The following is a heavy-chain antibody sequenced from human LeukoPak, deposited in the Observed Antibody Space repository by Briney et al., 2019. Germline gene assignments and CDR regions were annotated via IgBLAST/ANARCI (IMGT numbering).Heavy chain of an antibody. CDR1: GFTFSSYA. CDR3: AKDSRYSGYDFPFWDY. D-gene: IGHD5-12*01. CDR2: ISYDGSNK. Sequence: GGSLRLSCAASGFTFSSYAMHWVRQAPGKGLEWVAVISYDGSNKYYADPVKGRFTISRDNSKNTLYLQMNSLRAEDTAVYYCAKDSRYSGYDFPFWDYWGQGTLVTVSS. V-gene: IGHV3-30*04. J-gene: IGHJ4*02.